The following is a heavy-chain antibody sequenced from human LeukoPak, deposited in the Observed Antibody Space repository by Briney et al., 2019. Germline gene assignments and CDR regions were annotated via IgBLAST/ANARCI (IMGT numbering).Heavy chain of an antibody. V-gene: IGHV4-34*01. CDR3: ARAVGYSSGWYRKPLDY. D-gene: IGHD6-19*01. CDR2: INHSGST. J-gene: IGHJ4*02. CDR1: GGSFSGYY. Sequence: SETLSLTCAVYGGSFSGYYWSWIRQPPGKGLEWIGEINHSGSTNYNPSLKSRVTISVDTSKNQFSMKLSSVPAADTAVYYCARAVGYSSGWYRKPLDYWGQGNLVTVSS.